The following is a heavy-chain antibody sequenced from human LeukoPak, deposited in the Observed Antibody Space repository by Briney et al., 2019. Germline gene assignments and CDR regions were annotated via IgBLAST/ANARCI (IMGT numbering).Heavy chain of an antibody. V-gene: IGHV4-28*03. D-gene: IGHD6-19*01. CDR3: AREGSSGWYDY. J-gene: IGHJ4*02. Sequence: SETLSLTCTVSGYSISSTSWWGWIRQPPGQGLEWIGYIYYSGRTYYNPSLRSRVTMSVDTSKNQFSLKLSSVTAADTAVYYCAREGSSGWYDYWGQGTLVTVSS. CDR2: IYYSGRT. CDR1: GYSISSTSW.